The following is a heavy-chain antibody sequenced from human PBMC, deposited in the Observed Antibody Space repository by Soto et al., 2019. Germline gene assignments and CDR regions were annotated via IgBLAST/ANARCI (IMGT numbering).Heavy chain of an antibody. Sequence: PSETLSLTCTVSGGSIRTYYWNWIRQPPGKGLEWIGYMYYGGSTNYNPSLKSRVTVSGDTSKNDFSLKLTSVTAADTAVYYCARSTGYGDSYFDYWGRATLVTVSS. D-gene: IGHD4-17*01. CDR1: GGSIRTYY. CDR3: ARSTGYGDSYFDY. V-gene: IGHV4-59*01. CDR2: MYYGGST. J-gene: IGHJ4*02.